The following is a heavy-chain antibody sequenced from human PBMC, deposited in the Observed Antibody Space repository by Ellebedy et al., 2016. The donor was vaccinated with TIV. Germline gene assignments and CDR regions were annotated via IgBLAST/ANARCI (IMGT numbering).Heavy chain of an antibody. Sequence: GGSLRLSCKGSGYSFTINWIGWVRQMPGKGLELMGTIYPGDSDTRYSPSFQGQVTISADKSISTAYLQWSSLKASDTAMYYCARHRDYYFDYWGQGTLVTVSS. J-gene: IGHJ4*02. CDR2: IYPGDSDT. CDR1: GYSFTINW. CDR3: ARHRDYYFDY. V-gene: IGHV5-51*01.